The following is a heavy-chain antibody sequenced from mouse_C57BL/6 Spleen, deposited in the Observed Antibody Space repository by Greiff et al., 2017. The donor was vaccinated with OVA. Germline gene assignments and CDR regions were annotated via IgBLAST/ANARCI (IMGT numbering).Heavy chain of an antibody. J-gene: IGHJ2*01. Sequence: QVQLQQPGAELVKPGASVKMSCKASGYTFTSYWITWVKQRPGQGLEWIGDIYPGSGSTNYNEKFKSKATLTVDTSSSTAYMQRSSLTSEDSAVYYSAGDVIYPFYFDYWGEGTTLTVSS. CDR3: AGDVIYPFYFDY. D-gene: IGHD2-1*01. CDR1: GYTFTSYW. V-gene: IGHV1-55*01. CDR2: IYPGSGST.